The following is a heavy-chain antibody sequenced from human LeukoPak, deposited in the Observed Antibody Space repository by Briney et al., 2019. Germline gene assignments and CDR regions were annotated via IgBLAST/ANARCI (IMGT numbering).Heavy chain of an antibody. CDR2: IYYSGKT. J-gene: IGHJ4*02. V-gene: IGHV4-39*01. Sequence: KSSETLSLTCTVSGGSISSSTYYWGWIRQPPGKGLEWLGSIYYSGKTYYSPSLKSRVTISVDTSKNQFSLKLSSVTAADTAVYYCAGPRSSPAFGYWGQGTLVTVSS. D-gene: IGHD6-25*01. CDR1: GGSISSSTYY. CDR3: AGPRSSPAFGY.